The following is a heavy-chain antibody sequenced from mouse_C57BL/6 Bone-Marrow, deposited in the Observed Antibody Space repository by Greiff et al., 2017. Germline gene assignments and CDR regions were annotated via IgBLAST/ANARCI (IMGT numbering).Heavy chain of an antibody. CDR2: ISSGGSYT. Sequence: EVQLMESGGDLVKPGGSLKLSCAASGFTFSSYGMSWVRQTPDKRLEWVATISSGGSYTYYPDSVKGRFTISRDNAKNTLYLQMSSLKSEDTAMYYCARHNGNYRFAYWGQGTLVTVSA. J-gene: IGHJ3*01. CDR3: ARHNGNYRFAY. CDR1: GFTFSSYG. D-gene: IGHD2-1*01. V-gene: IGHV5-6*01.